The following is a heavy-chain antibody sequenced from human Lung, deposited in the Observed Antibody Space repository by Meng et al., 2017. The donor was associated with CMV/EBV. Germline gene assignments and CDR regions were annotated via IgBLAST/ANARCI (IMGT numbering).Heavy chain of an antibody. CDR3: ARDLIVGTAYFDY. CDR1: GFTFSTYS. CDR2: INNSSSYI. Sequence: GGSXRLXXAASGFTFSTYSMNWVRQAPGKGLEWVSSINNSSSYIYYADSVKGRFTISRDNAKNPLYLQMNSLRAEDTAVYYCARDLIVGTAYFDYWGQGTXVTVSS. V-gene: IGHV3-21*01. J-gene: IGHJ4*02. D-gene: IGHD1-26*01.